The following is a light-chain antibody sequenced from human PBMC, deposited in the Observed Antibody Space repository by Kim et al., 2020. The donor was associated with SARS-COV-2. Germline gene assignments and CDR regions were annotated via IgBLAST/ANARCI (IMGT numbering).Light chain of an antibody. J-gene: IGKJ4*01. Sequence: DIQMTQSPSAMSASVGDRVTITCRASQHISNYLAWFQQKPGKAPKRLIYHASDLQGGVPSRFSGSGSGTEFTLTISSLQPEDFAVYYCLQYISYPLTFGGGTRVEI. CDR1: QHISNY. V-gene: IGKV1-17*03. CDR3: LQYISYPLT. CDR2: HAS.